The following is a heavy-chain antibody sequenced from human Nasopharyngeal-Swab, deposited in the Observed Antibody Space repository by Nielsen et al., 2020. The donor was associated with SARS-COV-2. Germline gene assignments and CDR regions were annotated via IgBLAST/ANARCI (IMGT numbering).Heavy chain of an antibody. CDR2: IYRLGGT. V-gene: IGHV4-31*03. D-gene: IGHD1-1*01. CDR1: GGSISSGDYY. Sequence: TLSLTCTVSGGSISSGDYYWSWIRQLPGMGLEWIGYIYRLGGTSYNPSLKSRVTISLDASNNQFSLRLSSVTAADTAMFYCARGTPFDYWGQGILVTVSS. J-gene: IGHJ4*02. CDR3: ARGTPFDY.